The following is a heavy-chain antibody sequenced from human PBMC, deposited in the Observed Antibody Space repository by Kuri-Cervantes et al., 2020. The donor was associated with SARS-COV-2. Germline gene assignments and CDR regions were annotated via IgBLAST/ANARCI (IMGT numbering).Heavy chain of an antibody. CDR1: GGSISSYY. J-gene: IGHJ6*02. V-gene: IGHV4-59*12. CDR3: ASISPLGYYYGMDV. CDR2: IYYSGST. Sequence: SETLSLTCTVSGGSISSYYWSWIRQPPGKGLEWIGYIYYSGSTNYNPSLKSRVTISVDTSKNKFSLKLSSVTAADTAVYYCASISPLGYYYGMDVWGQGTTVTVSS. D-gene: IGHD3-16*01.